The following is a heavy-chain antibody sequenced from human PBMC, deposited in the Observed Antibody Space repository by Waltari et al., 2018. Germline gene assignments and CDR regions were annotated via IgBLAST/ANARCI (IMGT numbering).Heavy chain of an antibody. V-gene: IGHV4-39*01. D-gene: IGHD1-1*01. CDR1: GGSISTSNSY. CDR2: IYYGGRS. J-gene: IGHJ3*02. Sequence: QLQLQESGPGLLKPSETLSLTCSVSGGSISTSNSYWGWIRQPPGTGQEWLGIIYYGGRSYYNPSLKSRATISVDTSKNQFSLRLSSVTAADTAVYYCARPVKETGTHRLDAFDIWGQGTMVTVSS. CDR3: ARPVKETGTHRLDAFDI.